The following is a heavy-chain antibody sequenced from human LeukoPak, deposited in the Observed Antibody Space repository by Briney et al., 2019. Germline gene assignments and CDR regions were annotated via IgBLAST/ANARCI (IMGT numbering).Heavy chain of an antibody. Sequence: PSETLSLTCTVSGGSINTYYWSWIRQPPGKGLEWLGYIYYSGSTDYNPSLKSRVTISVDTSRNQFSLKLSSVTAADTAVYYCARDLPDYYDSSGYYRRSNAFEIWGQGTMVTVSS. J-gene: IGHJ3*02. CDR1: GGSINTYY. CDR3: ARDLPDYYDSSGYYRRSNAFEI. CDR2: IYYSGST. D-gene: IGHD3-22*01. V-gene: IGHV4-59*01.